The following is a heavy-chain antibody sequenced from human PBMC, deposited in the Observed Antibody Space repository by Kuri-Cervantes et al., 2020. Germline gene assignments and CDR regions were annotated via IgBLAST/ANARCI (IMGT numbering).Heavy chain of an antibody. V-gene: IGHV1-2*04. CDR1: GYTFTGYY. CDR3: ARVHASAQLLSDFYFYAMDV. CDR2: INPNSGGT. D-gene: IGHD6-19*01. Sequence: ASVKVSCKASGYTFTGYYMHWVRQAPGQGLEWMGWINPNSGGTNYAQKFQGWVTMTRDTSISTAYMELSRLRSDDTAVYYCARVHASAQLLSDFYFYAMDVWGQGTTVTVSS. J-gene: IGHJ6*02.